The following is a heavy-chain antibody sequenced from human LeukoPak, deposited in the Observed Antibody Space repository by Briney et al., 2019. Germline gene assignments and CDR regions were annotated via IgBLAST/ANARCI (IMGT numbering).Heavy chain of an antibody. Sequence: GGSLRLSCAASGFTFSSYAMSWVRQAPGKGLEWVSAISGSGGSTYYADSVKGRFTISRDNSKNTLYLQMNSLRAEDTAVYYCAKASVLRFLEWLLLDYWGQGTLVTVSS. CDR1: GFTFSSYA. D-gene: IGHD3-3*01. V-gene: IGHV3-23*01. CDR2: ISGSGGST. CDR3: AKASVLRFLEWLLLDY. J-gene: IGHJ4*02.